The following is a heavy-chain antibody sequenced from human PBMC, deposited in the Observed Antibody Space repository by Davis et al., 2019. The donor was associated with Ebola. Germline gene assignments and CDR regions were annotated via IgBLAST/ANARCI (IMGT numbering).Heavy chain of an antibody. Sequence: HTGGSQRLSCAASGFTFSSYWMHWVRQAPGKGLVWVSRINSDGSSTSYADSVKGRFTISRDNAKNTLYLQMNSLRAEDTAVYYCARVGGYSGYDSRNYGMDVWGQGTTVTVSS. D-gene: IGHD5-12*01. CDR1: GFTFSSYW. J-gene: IGHJ6*02. V-gene: IGHV3-74*01. CDR3: ARVGGYSGYDSRNYGMDV. CDR2: INSDGSST.